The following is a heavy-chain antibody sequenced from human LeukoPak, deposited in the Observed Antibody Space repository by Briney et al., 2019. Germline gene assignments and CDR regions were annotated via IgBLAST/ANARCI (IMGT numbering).Heavy chain of an antibody. CDR3: ARVGTVAGYYFDH. V-gene: IGHV4-38-2*01. D-gene: IGHD6-19*01. CDR1: GYSISSGYY. J-gene: IGHJ4*02. Sequence: SETLSLTCAVSGYSISSGYYWGWIRQPPGKGLEWIGSIYHSGSTYYNPSLKSRVTISVDTSKNQFSLKLSSVTAADTAVYYCARVGTVAGYYFDHWGQGTLVTVSS. CDR2: IYHSGST.